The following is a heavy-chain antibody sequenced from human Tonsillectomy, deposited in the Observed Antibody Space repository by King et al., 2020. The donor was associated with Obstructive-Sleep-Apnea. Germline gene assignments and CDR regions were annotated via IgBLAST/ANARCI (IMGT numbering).Heavy chain of an antibody. J-gene: IGHJ4*02. D-gene: IGHD2-15*01. CDR3: AKDPDIRLYYFDS. CDR2: ISGIGGGT. Sequence: DVQLVESGGGLVQPGGSLRLSCAASGFTFSSYVMSWVRQAPGKGLEWVSGISGIGGGTYYADSVKGRFTISRDNSKNTLYLQTNSLRAEDTAVYYCAKDPDIRLYYFDSWGQGTLVTVSS. V-gene: IGHV3-23*04. CDR1: GFTFSSYV.